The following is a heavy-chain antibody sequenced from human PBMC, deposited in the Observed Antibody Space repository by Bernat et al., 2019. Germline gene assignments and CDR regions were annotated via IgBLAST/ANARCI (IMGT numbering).Heavy chain of an antibody. D-gene: IGHD2-15*01. V-gene: IGHV1-69*06. CDR1: GGTFSSYA. CDR3: ASGDDCSGGSCYSWDY. CDR2: IIPIFGTA. J-gene: IGHJ4*02. Sequence: QVQLVQSGAEVKKPGSSVKVSCKASGGTFSSYAISWVRQAPGQGLEWMGGIIPIFGTANYAQKFQGSVTITADKSTSTAYMELSSLRSEDTAVYYCASGDDCSGGSCYSWDYWGQGTLVTVSS.